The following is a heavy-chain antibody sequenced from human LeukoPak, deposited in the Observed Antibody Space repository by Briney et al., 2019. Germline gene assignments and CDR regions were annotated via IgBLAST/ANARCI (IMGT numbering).Heavy chain of an antibody. CDR2: IYHSGSA. CDR3: ARVAVTTVTKLDY. CDR1: GGSISSGYY. D-gene: IGHD4-11*01. V-gene: IGHV4-38-2*02. J-gene: IGHJ4*02. Sequence: SETLSLTCTVSGGSISSGYYCGWIRQPPGKGLEWIASIYHSGSAYYNPSLKSRVTISVDASKNQCTLKLSSVTAADTAVYYCARVAVTTVTKLDYWGQGTLVIVSS.